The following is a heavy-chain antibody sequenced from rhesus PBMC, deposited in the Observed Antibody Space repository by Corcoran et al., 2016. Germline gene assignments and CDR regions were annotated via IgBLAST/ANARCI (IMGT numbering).Heavy chain of an antibody. CDR2: IYCSGSST. CDR1: GVYIRSSY. J-gene: IGHJ4*01. D-gene: IGHD3-28*01. V-gene: IGHV4-169*01. CDR3: ARSYDSGYLHFDY. Sequence: QLQLQESGPGLVQPPETLSVTCAFSGVYIRSSYWSWIRQAPGKGLEWIGYIYCSGSSTNYNPSLKSRVTLSVDTSKNQFSLKLSSVTAADTAVYYCARSYDSGYLHFDYWGQGVLVTVSS.